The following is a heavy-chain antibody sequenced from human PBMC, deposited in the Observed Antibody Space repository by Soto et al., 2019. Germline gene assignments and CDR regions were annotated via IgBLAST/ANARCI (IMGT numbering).Heavy chain of an antibody. J-gene: IGHJ6*02. V-gene: IGHV1-69*12. CDR2: IIPIFGTV. CDR3: AKGAVAGTPTSYYYYGMDV. CDR1: GGSFRTYS. D-gene: IGHD6-19*01. Sequence: QVQLLQSGAEVKKPGSSVRVSCEASGGSFRTYSISWVRQAPGQGLEWMGEIIPIFGTVNYAQKFQGRVTIPADEPTTTVYMDLRSLRSEDTAVYYCAKGAVAGTPTSYYYYGMDVWGQGTTVTVYS.